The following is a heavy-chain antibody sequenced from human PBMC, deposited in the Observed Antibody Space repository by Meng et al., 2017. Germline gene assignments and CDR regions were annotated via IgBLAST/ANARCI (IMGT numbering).Heavy chain of an antibody. Sequence: QGQLVQSGAEVKKPGASVKVSCKASGYTFTSYAMQWVRQAPGQRLEWMGWINAGNGNTKYSQKFQGRVTITRDTSASTAYMELSSLRSEDTAVYYCARTPLRYCSGGSCYYFDYWGQGTLVTVSS. D-gene: IGHD2-15*01. CDR1: GYTFTSYA. CDR3: ARTPLRYCSGGSCYYFDY. V-gene: IGHV1-3*01. J-gene: IGHJ4*02. CDR2: INAGNGNT.